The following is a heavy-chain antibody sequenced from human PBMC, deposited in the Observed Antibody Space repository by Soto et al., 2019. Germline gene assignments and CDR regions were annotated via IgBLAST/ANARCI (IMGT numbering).Heavy chain of an antibody. D-gene: IGHD2-21*02. CDR1: GGSISSSNW. CDR2: IYHSGST. J-gene: IGHJ6*02. V-gene: IGHV4-4*02. Sequence: SETLSLTCAVSGGSISSSNWWSWVRQPPGKGLEWIGEIYHSGSTNYNPSLKSRVTISVDTSKNQFSLKLNSLTAADTAVYYCARDLWGYCGTDCYPLDVWGQGTTVTVSS. CDR3: ARDLWGYCGTDCYPLDV.